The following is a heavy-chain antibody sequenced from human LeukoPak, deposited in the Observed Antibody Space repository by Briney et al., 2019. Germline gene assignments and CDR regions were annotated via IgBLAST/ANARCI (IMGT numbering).Heavy chain of an antibody. CDR1: GFTFSSYG. CDR2: IRYDGSNK. D-gene: IGHD3-22*01. Sequence: PGGSLRLSCAASGFTFSSYGMHWVRQAPGKGLEWAAFIRYDGSNKYYADSVKGRFTISRDNSKNTLYLQMNSLRAEDTAVYYCAKDGTDYYDSSGYYFSYWGQGTLVTVSS. J-gene: IGHJ4*02. V-gene: IGHV3-30*02. CDR3: AKDGTDYYDSSGYYFSY.